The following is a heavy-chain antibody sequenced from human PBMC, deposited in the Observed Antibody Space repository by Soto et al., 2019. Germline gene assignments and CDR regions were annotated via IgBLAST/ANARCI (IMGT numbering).Heavy chain of an antibody. CDR1: GYTFTSYD. J-gene: IGHJ5*02. V-gene: IGHV1-8*01. D-gene: IGHD3-3*01. Sequence: GASVKVSCKASGYTFTSYDINWVRQATGQGLEWMGWMNPNSGNTGYAQKFQGRVTMTRNTSISTAYMELSSLRSEDTAVYYCARQYYDFWSGSSDWFDPWGQGTLVTVSS. CDR2: MNPNSGNT. CDR3: ARQYYDFWSGSSDWFDP.